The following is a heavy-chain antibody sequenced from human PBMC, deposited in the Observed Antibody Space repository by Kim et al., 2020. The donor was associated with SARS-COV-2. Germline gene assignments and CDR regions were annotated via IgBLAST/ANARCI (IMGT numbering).Heavy chain of an antibody. J-gene: IGHJ4*02. CDR2: ISYDGSNK. D-gene: IGHD2-2*01. CDR1: GFTFSSYG. V-gene: IGHV3-30*18. CDR3: AKLGYCSSTSCPSQGVVFDY. Sequence: GGSLRLSCAASGFTFSSYGMHWVRQAPGKGLEWVAVISYDGSNKYYADSVKGRFTISRDNSKNTLYLQMNSLRAEDTAVYYCAKLGYCSSTSCPSQGVVFDYWGQGTLVTVSS.